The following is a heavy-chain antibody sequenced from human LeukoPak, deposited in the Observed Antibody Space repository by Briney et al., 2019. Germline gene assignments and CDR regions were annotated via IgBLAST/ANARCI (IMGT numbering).Heavy chain of an antibody. CDR2: ISYTGNT. D-gene: IGHD2-2*01. CDR3: ARIPLGYCDSTSCYGGWFDP. V-gene: IGHV4-39*01. CDR1: GFTFSSYA. Sequence: PGGSLRLSCAASGFTFSSYAMSWVRQAPGKGLEWIGSISYTGNTYYNPSLKSRVTISVDTSKNQFSLNLTSVTAADTAVYYCARIPLGYCDSTSCYGGWFDPWGQGTLVTVSS. J-gene: IGHJ5*02.